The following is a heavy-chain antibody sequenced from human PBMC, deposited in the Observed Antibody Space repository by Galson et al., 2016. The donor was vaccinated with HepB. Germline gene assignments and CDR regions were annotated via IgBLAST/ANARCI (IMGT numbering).Heavy chain of an antibody. CDR3: AKEANWDDVGGAFDI. V-gene: IGHV3-30*18. J-gene: IGHJ3*02. CDR2: ISYDGTKK. D-gene: IGHD1-1*01. Sequence: LRLSCAASGLTFSRFAMHWVRQAPGKGLEWVAVISYDGTKKYYTDSVTGRFSISRDNSKNTLFLQINGLRTDDTAVYYCAKEANWDDVGGAFDIWGRGTVVTVSS. CDR1: GLTFSRFA.